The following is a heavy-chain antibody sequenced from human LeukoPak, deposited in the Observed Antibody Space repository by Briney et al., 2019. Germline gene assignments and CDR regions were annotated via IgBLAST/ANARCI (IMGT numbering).Heavy chain of an antibody. CDR3: ARVPAAANGYFDY. J-gene: IGHJ4*02. V-gene: IGHV4-39*07. CDR1: GGSISSSSYY. D-gene: IGHD2-2*01. CDR2: IYYSGST. Sequence: SETQSLTCTVSGGSISSSSYYWGWIRQPPGKGLEWIGSIYYSGSTYYNPSLKSRVTISVDTSKNQFSLKLSSVTAADTAVYYCARVPAAANGYFDYWGQGTLVTVSS.